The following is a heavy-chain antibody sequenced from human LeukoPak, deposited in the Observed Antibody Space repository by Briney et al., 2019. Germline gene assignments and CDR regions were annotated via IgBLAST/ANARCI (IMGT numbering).Heavy chain of an antibody. Sequence: GGSLRLSCAASGFTFSSYGTHWVRQAPGKGLEWVAFIRYDGSNKYYADSVKGRFTISRDNSKNTLYLQMNSLRAEDTAVYYCAKGVWFGSAYLDAFDIWGQGTMVTVSS. J-gene: IGHJ3*02. CDR1: GFTFSSYG. CDR2: IRYDGSNK. CDR3: AKGVWFGSAYLDAFDI. D-gene: IGHD3-10*01. V-gene: IGHV3-30*02.